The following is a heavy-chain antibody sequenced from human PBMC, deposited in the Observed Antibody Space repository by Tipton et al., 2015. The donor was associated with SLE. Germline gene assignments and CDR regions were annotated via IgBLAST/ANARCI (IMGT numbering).Heavy chain of an antibody. Sequence: TLSLTCAVYGGSFSGYYWSWIRQPPGKGLEWIGEINHSGSTNYNPSLKSRVTISVDTSKNQFSGKLSSVTAADTAVYYCARHPRPMAAFDHWGQGRLVTVSS. CDR2: INHSGST. D-gene: IGHD5-24*01. CDR3: ARHPRPMAAFDH. CDR1: GGSFSGYY. J-gene: IGHJ4*02. V-gene: IGHV4-34*01.